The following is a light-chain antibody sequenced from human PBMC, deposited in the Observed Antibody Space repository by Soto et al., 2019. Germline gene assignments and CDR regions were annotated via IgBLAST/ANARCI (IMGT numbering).Light chain of an antibody. V-gene: IGKV3-15*01. CDR2: GVS. CDR1: QSVAGN. J-gene: IGKJ5*01. CDR3: QQRSNWPGT. Sequence: EIALTQSPATLSVSPGAPATLSCMASQSVAGNLAWYQQKPGQPPRLLIYGVSTRATGVPARFSGSGSETDFTLTISRLEPEDFAVYYCQQRSNWPGTFGQGTRLEI.